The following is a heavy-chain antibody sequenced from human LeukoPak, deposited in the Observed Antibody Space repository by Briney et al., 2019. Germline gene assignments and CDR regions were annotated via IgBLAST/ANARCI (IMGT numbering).Heavy chain of an antibody. J-gene: IGHJ4*02. CDR1: GGSISSYY. Sequence: PSETLSLTCTVSGGSISSYYWSWIRQPPGKGLEWIGYIYYSGSTNYNPSLKSRVTISVDTSKNQFSLKLSSVTAADTAVYYCARAPRDCGSGSYLYYYFDYWGQGTLVTVSS. D-gene: IGHD3-10*01. CDR2: IYYSGST. CDR3: ARAPRDCGSGSYLYYYFDY. V-gene: IGHV4-59*01.